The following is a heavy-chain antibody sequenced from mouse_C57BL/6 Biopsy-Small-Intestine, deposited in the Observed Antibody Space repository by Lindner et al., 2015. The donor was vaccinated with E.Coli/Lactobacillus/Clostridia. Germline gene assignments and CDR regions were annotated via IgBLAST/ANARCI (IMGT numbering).Heavy chain of an antibody. CDR2: IIPVLNVA. Sequence: SVKVSCKASGVTTSSYSISWVRQAPGQGLEWMGQIIPVLNVANYAQNFQGGVTFTADKSSSTVYMELSSLKSGDTAMYYCARVYSGHDYAFDIWGQGTMVTVSS. V-gene: IGHV1-69*02. D-gene: IGHD1-3*01. J-gene: IGHJ3*01. CDR3: ARVYSGHDYAFDI. CDR1: GVTTSSYS.